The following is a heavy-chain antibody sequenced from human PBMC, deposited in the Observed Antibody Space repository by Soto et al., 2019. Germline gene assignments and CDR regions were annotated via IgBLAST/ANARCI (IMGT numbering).Heavy chain of an antibody. CDR1: GYTYTRYD. D-gene: IGHD4-17*01. J-gene: IGHJ5*02. CDR3: ARAPSILYGDQRREFLDP. V-gene: IGHV1-8*01. Sequence: ASVKVCGKPSGYTYTRYDINWVRQATGQGLEWMGWMNPNSSNTGYAQKFQGRVTMTRNTSMSTAYMELSSLRPEDTAVYYCARAPSILYGDQRREFLDPRGQGTLVTV. CDR2: MNPNSSNT.